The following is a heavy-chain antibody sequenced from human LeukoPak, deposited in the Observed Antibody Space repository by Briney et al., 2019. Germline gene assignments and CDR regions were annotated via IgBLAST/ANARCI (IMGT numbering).Heavy chain of an antibody. D-gene: IGHD6-19*01. J-gene: IGHJ4*02. Sequence: SETLSLTCAVYGGSSSGYYWSWIRQPPGKGLEWIGSIYYSGSTYYNPSLKSRVTISVDTSKNQFSLKLSSVTAADTAVYYCARLSIAVAGRFLDYWGQGTLVTVSS. CDR2: IYYSGST. CDR1: GGSSSGYY. CDR3: ARLSIAVAGRFLDY. V-gene: IGHV4-34*01.